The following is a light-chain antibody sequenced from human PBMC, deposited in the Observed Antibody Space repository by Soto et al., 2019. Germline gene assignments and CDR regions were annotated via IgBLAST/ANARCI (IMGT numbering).Light chain of an antibody. V-gene: IGKV3D-15*01. CDR3: QQYNNSLWT. J-gene: IGKJ1*01. CDR1: QNISSN. Sequence: EIVMTQSPATLSVSPGERATLSCRASQNISSNLAWYQQKPGQAPRVLIDGASTRATDIPARFSGSWSGTELTLTISSLQAEDFAVYYGQQYNNSLWTFGQGTKVEIK. CDR2: GAS.